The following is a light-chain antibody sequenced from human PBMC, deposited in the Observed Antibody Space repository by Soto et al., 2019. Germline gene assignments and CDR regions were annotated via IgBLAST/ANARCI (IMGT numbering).Light chain of an antibody. Sequence: QPVLTQPPSVSGAPGQRVSISCTGSSSNIGAGYGVHWYQHLPGTAPKLLIYANSNRPSGVPDRFSGSKSGTSASLAITGLQADDEANYYCQSFDSSLRGVVFGGGTQLTVL. CDR3: QSFDSSLRGVV. V-gene: IGLV1-40*01. CDR2: ANS. J-gene: IGLJ2*01. CDR1: SSNIGAGYG.